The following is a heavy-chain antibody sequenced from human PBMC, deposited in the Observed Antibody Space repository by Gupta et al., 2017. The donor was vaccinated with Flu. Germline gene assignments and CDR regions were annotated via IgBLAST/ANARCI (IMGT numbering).Heavy chain of an antibody. CDR2: VNPSTDNT. D-gene: IGHD2-8*01. Sequence: VRQAPGHGLEWMGRVNPSTDNTDYAQIFQGRVTMTMDTSISTAYMELSSLRSDDTAIYYCAGPRVMRDSFDIWGQGTKVSVSS. J-gene: IGHJ3*02. CDR3: AGPRVMRDSFDI. V-gene: IGHV1-2*06.